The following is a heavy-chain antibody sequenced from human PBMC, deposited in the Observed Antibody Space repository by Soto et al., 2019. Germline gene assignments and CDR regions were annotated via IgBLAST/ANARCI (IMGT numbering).Heavy chain of an antibody. CDR1: GYTFTGYY. CDR3: ARGVGPRGKNYYYGMDV. Sequence: QVQLVQSGAEVKKPGASVKVSCKASGYTFTGYYMHWVRQAPGQGLEWMGWINPNSGGTNYAQKLQGWVTRTRDTSISTAYMELSRLRSDDTAVYYCARGVGPRGKNYYYGMDVWGQGTTVTVSS. CDR2: INPNSGGT. J-gene: IGHJ6*02. V-gene: IGHV1-2*04.